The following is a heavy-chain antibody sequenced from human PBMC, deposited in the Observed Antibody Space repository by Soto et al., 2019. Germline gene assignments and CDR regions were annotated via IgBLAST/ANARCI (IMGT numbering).Heavy chain of an antibody. CDR3: AREENNCCGGSCYLDY. Sequence: QVQLVESGGGVVQPGRSLRLSCAASGFTFSSYGMHWVRQAPGKGLEWVAVIWYDGSNKYYADSVKGRFTISRDNSKNTLYLQMNSLRAEDTAVYYCAREENNCCGGSCYLDYWGQGTLVTVSS. D-gene: IGHD2-15*01. CDR2: IWYDGSNK. CDR1: GFTFSSYG. V-gene: IGHV3-33*01. J-gene: IGHJ4*02.